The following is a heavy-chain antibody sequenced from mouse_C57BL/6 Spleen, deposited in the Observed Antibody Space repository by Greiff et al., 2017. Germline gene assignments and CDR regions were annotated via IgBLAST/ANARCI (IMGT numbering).Heavy chain of an antibody. CDR2: ISDGGSYT. CDR1: GFTFSSYA. Sequence: EVKLVESGGGLVKPGGSLKLSCAASGFTFSSYAMSWVRQTPEKRLEWVATISDGGSYTYYPDNVKGRFTISRDNAKNNLYLQMSHLKSEDTAMYYCARADYYGSSLYWYFDVWGTGTTVTVSS. V-gene: IGHV5-4*03. D-gene: IGHD1-1*01. CDR3: ARADYYGSSLYWYFDV. J-gene: IGHJ1*03.